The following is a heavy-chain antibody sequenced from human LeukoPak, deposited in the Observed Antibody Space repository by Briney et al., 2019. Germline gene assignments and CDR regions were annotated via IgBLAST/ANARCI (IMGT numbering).Heavy chain of an antibody. CDR2: IRYDGSNK. D-gene: IGHD6-13*01. CDR3: AKGDHSSSWYGAFDI. Sequence: GGSLRLSCAASGFTFSRYRMHWVRQAPGKGLEWVAFIRYDGSNKYYADSVKGRFTISRDNSKNTLYLQMNSLRAEDTAVYYCAKGDHSSSWYGAFDIWGQGTMVTVSS. CDR1: GFTFSRYR. V-gene: IGHV3-30*02. J-gene: IGHJ3*02.